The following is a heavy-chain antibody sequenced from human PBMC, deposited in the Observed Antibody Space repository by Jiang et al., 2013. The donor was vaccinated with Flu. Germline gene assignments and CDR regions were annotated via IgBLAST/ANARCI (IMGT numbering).Heavy chain of an antibody. D-gene: IGHD2-2*02. Sequence: VQLVESGGGLVQPGRSLRLSCAASGFTFSSYGMHWVRQAPGKGLEWVAVIWYDGSNKYYADSVKGRFTISRDNSKNTLYLQMNSLRAEDTAVYYCARDIVVVPAAIPYYYYGMDVWGQGTTVTVSS. J-gene: IGHJ6*02. CDR2: IWYDGSNK. CDR3: ARDIVVVPAAIPYYYYGMDV. CDR1: GFTFSSYG. V-gene: IGHV3-33*01.